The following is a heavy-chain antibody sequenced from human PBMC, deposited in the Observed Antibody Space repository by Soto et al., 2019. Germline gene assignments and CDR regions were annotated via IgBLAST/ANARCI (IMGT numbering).Heavy chain of an antibody. CDR1: GASLSYNY. J-gene: IGHJ4*02. Sequence: SETLSLTCAVYGASLSYNYWSWIRQPPGKGLEWIGEINHSGNSNYNPSLKSRVSISVDTSKSQISLKLSSVTAADTAVYYCARGRGDLDYWGQGSLVTVSS. CDR3: ARGRGDLDY. CDR2: INHSGNS. V-gene: IGHV4-34*01. D-gene: IGHD3-10*01.